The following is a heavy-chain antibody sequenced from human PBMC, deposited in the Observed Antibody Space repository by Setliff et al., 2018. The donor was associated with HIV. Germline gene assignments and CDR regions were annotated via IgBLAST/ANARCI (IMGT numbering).Heavy chain of an antibody. CDR1: GDSIRNDY. CDR2: ISYTGGT. CDR3: ARGHEWLRN. V-gene: IGHV4-59*01. D-gene: IGHD5-12*01. Sequence: SETLSLTCTVSGDSIRNDYWTWIRQSPEKGLEWIAYISYTGGTNYNPSLKSRVTLSLDASKDQISLKLRSVIAADTAMYYCARGHEWLRNWGQGTLVTVSS. J-gene: IGHJ4*02.